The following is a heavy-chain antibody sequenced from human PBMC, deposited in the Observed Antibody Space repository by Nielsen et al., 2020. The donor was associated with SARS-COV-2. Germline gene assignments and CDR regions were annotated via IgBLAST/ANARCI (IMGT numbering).Heavy chain of an antibody. V-gene: IGHV3-53*01. CDR1: GFAVGRNY. J-gene: IGHJ6*02. D-gene: IGHD3-3*01. Sequence: GGSLRLSCAASGFAVGRNYMSRVRQSPVKGQKWAAVIYSGGATHSADSLKGRFTISRDNAKNSLYLQMDSLRAEDTAVYYCARDSLEWSHYYYYGMDVWGQGTTVTVSS. CDR2: IYSGGAT. CDR3: ARDSLEWSHYYYYGMDV.